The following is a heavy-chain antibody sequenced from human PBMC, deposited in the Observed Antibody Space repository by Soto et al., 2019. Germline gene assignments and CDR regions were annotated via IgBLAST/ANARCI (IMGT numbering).Heavy chain of an antibody. CDR1: GFTFSSYG. D-gene: IGHD5-18*01. Sequence: GDSLRLSCAACGFTFSSYGMHWVRQAPGEGLEGVAVISYDGSNKYYADSVKGRFTISRENSKKTLYLQMNSLRAEDTALYYCATEPEVKAPIQLRLYAPGMDVWGPGTTVTLSS. V-gene: IGHV3-30*03. J-gene: IGHJ6*02. CDR2: ISYDGSNK. CDR3: ATEPEVKAPIQLRLYAPGMDV.